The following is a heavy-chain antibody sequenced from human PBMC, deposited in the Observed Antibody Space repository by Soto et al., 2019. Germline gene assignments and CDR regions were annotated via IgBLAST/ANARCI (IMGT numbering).Heavy chain of an antibody. J-gene: IGHJ6*02. D-gene: IGHD1-1*01. V-gene: IGHV1-2*04. CDR3: ARVLEDYYFGMDV. Sequence: ASVKVSCSASGYTFTGYYMHWVRQAPGQGLEWLGWINPNSGGTNYAQKFQGWVTMTRDTSISTVYMEQSRLRSDDTAVYYFARVLEDYYFGMDVWCQGATVTVSS. CDR2: INPNSGGT. CDR1: GYTFTGYY.